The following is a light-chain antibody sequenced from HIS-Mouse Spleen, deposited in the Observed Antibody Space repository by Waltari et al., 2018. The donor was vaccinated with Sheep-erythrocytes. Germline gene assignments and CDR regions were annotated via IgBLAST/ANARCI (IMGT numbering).Light chain of an antibody. Sequence: SYELTQPPSVSVSPGQTASITCSGDKLGDKYACWYQQKPGQSPVLVIYQDRKRPSGIPVRFSGSNSGKTATLTISGTQAMDEGDYYCQAWDSSTVVFGGGTKLTVL. V-gene: IGLV3-1*01. J-gene: IGLJ2*01. CDR2: QDR. CDR3: QAWDSSTVV. CDR1: KLGDKY.